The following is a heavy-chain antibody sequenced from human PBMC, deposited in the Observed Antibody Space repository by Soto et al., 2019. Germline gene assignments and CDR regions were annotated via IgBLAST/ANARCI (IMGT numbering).Heavy chain of an antibody. CDR2: IYYSGST. V-gene: IGHV4-31*03. Sequence: SETLSLTCTVSGGSISSGGYYWSWIRQHPGKGLEWIGYIYYSGSTYYNPPLKSRVTISVDTSKNQFSLKLSSVTAADTAVYYCARSPGYCSSTSCYGRPPFDYFDYWGQGTLVTVSS. CDR1: GGSISSGGYY. CDR3: ARSPGYCSSTSCYGRPPFDYFDY. D-gene: IGHD2-2*01. J-gene: IGHJ4*02.